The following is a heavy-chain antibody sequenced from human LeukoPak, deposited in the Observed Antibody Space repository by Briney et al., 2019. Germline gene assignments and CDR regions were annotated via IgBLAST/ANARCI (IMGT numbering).Heavy chain of an antibody. CDR1: GYSFTSYW. J-gene: IGHJ3*02. CDR2: ISPGDSYT. Sequence: GESLKISRKGSGYSFTSYWIGSVRQMPGKGLEWMAIISPGDSYTRYSPSFQGQVTISADKSISTAYLQWSSLKASDTAMYYCARRGSSWRDAFDIWGQGTMVTVSS. D-gene: IGHD6-13*01. V-gene: IGHV5-51*01. CDR3: ARRGSSWRDAFDI.